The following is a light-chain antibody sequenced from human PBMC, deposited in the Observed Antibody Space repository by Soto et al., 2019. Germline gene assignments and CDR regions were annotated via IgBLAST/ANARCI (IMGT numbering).Light chain of an antibody. CDR3: PQYGSSQFT. Sequence: EIVLMQSPGTLSLSPGEGATLSCRASQSVNNNYLAWYQQRPGQAPTVLIFDTSRRATGVPDRFSGSGSGTDFTLRISRVEPDDFAVYYCPQYGSSQFTFGPGTKVNIK. CDR2: DTS. CDR1: QSVNNNY. J-gene: IGKJ3*01. V-gene: IGKV3-20*01.